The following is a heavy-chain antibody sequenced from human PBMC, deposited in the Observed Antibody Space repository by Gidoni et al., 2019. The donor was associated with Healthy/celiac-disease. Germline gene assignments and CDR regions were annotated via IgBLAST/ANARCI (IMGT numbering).Heavy chain of an antibody. CDR2: IYYSGST. D-gene: IGHD5-18*01. Sequence: QLQLQESGPGLVKPSETLSLTCTVSGGSISSSSYYWGWIRQPPGKGLEWIGSIYYSGSTYYNPSLKSRVTISVDTSKNQFSLKLSSVTAADTAVYYCARQIYSYGPSQYYYYYGMDVWGQGTTVTVSS. CDR1: GGSISSSSYY. J-gene: IGHJ6*02. V-gene: IGHV4-39*01. CDR3: ARQIYSYGPSQYYYYYGMDV.